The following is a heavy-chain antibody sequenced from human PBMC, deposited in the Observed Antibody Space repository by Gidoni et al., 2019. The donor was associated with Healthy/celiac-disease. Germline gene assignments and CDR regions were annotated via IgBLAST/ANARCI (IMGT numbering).Heavy chain of an antibody. J-gene: IGHJ5*02. CDR3: ARQGLSGDSCGWQVDWFDP. CDR2: IYYIGST. Sequence: QLQLLESGPGRVKPTETQSRTCTGSGGSISSRSDDSGWIRQPPGKGLECIGSIYYIGSTYYDPSLKSRVTISVDTSKNQFSLKLSSVTAADTAVYYCARQGLSGDSCGWQVDWFDPWGQGTLV. CDR1: GGSISSRSDD. V-gene: IGHV4-39*01. D-gene: IGHD6-19*01.